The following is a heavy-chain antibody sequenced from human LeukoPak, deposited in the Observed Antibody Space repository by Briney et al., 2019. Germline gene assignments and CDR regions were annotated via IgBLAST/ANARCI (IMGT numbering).Heavy chain of an antibody. D-gene: IGHD2-2*01. V-gene: IGHV3-30*02. J-gene: IGHJ4*02. Sequence: PGGSLRLSCAASGFTFSSYGMHWVRQAPGKGLEWVAFIRYDGSNKYYADSVKGRFTISRDNSKNTLYLQMNSLRAEDTAVYYCARGSGILYQLLSRPRFDYWGQGTLVTVSS. CDR1: GFTFSSYG. CDR2: IRYDGSNK. CDR3: ARGSGILYQLLSRPRFDY.